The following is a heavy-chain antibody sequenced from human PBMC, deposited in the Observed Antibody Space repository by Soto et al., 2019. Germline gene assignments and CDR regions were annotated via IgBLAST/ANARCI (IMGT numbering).Heavy chain of an antibody. CDR3: AHSLNHHTMSLPYTYWFGP. CDR2: IFLDHAR. Sequence: QITLKESGPTLVRPTQTLTLTCTFSGFSLSTGAEGVGWIRQPPGKALEWLALIFLDHARFYNPSLKTRLTVTKDTSKNQVVLTMTNMDPADTATYYCAHSLNHHTMSLPYTYWFGPWCPAYVLMVSS. D-gene: IGHD3-3*01. J-gene: IGHJ5*02. V-gene: IGHV2-5*02. CDR1: GFSLSTGAEG.